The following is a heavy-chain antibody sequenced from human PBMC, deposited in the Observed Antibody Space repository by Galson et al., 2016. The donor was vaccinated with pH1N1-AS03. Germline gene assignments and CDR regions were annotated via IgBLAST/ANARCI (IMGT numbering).Heavy chain of an antibody. Sequence: SLRLSCAASGFPFSGYSMNWVRQAPGKGLEWVSFISTSSSSIYYADSVKGRFTTSRDNAQNLLYLQMNNLRDEDTAVYYCARDGPPQGISVAGSFDFWGQGTLVTVSS. V-gene: IGHV3-21*01. D-gene: IGHD6-19*01. CDR1: GFPFSGYS. CDR3: ARDGPPQGISVAGSFDF. CDR2: ISTSSSSI. J-gene: IGHJ4*02.